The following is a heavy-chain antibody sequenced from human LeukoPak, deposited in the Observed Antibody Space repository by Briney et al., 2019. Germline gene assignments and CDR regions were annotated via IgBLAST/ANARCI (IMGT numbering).Heavy chain of an antibody. CDR2: INPNSGGT. Sequence: VASVKVSCKASGYTFTGYYMHWVRQAPGQGLEWMGRINPNSGGTNYAQKFQGRVTMTRDTSISTAYMELSRLRSDDTAVYYCARVRTLSNWFDPWGQGTLVTVSS. D-gene: IGHD2-15*01. V-gene: IGHV1-2*06. CDR3: ARVRTLSNWFDP. CDR1: GYTFTGYY. J-gene: IGHJ5*02.